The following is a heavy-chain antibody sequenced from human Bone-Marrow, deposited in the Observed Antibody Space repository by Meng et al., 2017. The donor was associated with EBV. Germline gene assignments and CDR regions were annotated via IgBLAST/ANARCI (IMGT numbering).Heavy chain of an antibody. D-gene: IGHD6-13*01. Sequence: QVQLGESGGGLVKPDGSLRLSCVTSGFTFSDYYMSWIRQAPGKGLEWLAYISTDGTSIKYADSLKGRFTISRDNAKNSLYLQMHSLRAEDTAVYYCAKEIAAAGHWGQGTLVTVSS. CDR2: ISTDGTSI. V-gene: IGHV3-11*01. CDR1: GFTFSDYY. CDR3: AKEIAAAGH. J-gene: IGHJ4*02.